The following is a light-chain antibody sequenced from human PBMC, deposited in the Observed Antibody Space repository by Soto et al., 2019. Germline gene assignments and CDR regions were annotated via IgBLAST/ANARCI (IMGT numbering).Light chain of an antibody. CDR2: AAS. J-gene: IGKJ3*01. V-gene: IGKV1-27*01. CDR1: QGISNS. CDR3: QKYYAALIT. Sequence: DLPMTQSPSSLSASVGDRVTITCRASQGISNSLAWYQQKPGKVPKLLIYAASTLQSGVPSRFSGSGSGTDFTLTISSLQPEDVATYYCQKYYAALITFGPGTRVDIK.